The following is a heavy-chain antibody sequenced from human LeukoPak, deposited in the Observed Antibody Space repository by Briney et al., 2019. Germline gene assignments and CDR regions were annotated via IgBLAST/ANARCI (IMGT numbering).Heavy chain of an antibody. CDR1: GGSISSYY. D-gene: IGHD6-6*01. J-gene: IGHJ3*01. Sequence: PSETLSLTCTVSGGSISSYYWSWIRQAAGKGLEWIGRIHTSGSTNYNPSLKSRVTMSVDTSKNQFSLKLSSVTAADTAVYYCSRDRGDVAALGYDAFNVWGLGTMVTVSS. CDR3: SRDRGDVAALGYDAFNV. CDR2: IHTSGST. V-gene: IGHV4-4*07.